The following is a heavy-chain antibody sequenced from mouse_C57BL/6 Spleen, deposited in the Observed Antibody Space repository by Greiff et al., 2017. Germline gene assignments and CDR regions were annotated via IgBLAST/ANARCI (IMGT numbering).Heavy chain of an antibody. V-gene: IGHV5-4*01. CDR1: GFTFSSYA. J-gene: IGHJ2*01. D-gene: IGHD2-5*01. CDR2: ISDGGSYT. Sequence: EVKLEESGGGLVKPGGSLKLSCAASGFTFSSYAMSWVRQTPEKRLEWVATISDGGSYTYYPDNVKGRFTISRDSAKNNLYLQMSHLQSEDTAMYYCARDPRSNYGYFDYWGQGTTLTVSS. CDR3: ARDPRSNYGYFDY.